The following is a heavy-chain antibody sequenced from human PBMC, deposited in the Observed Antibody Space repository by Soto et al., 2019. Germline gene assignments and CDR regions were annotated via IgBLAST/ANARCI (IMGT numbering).Heavy chain of an antibody. D-gene: IGHD2-21*02. Sequence: QVQLVQSGAEVKKPGASVKVSCKASGYTFTGYHMHWVRQAPGQGLEWMGWINPNSGVTIYAQKFQGRVIMTRETPISTAYMELSRLTSDDTAVYYCARRLGLLVTPIPGYWGQGPLVTVSS. CDR3: ARRLGLLVTPIPGY. J-gene: IGHJ4*02. CDR2: INPNSGVT. CDR1: GYTFTGYH. V-gene: IGHV1-2*02.